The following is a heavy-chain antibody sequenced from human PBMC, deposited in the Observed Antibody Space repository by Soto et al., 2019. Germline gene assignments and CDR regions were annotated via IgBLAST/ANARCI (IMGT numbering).Heavy chain of an antibody. CDR3: ARHHGPTTSENWFDP. CDR2: ISTYSGDT. CDR1: GYTFFTYD. V-gene: IGHV1-18*01. D-gene: IGHD5-12*01. J-gene: IGHJ5*02. Sequence: QVHLVQSGVEVKTPGASVKVSCQASGYTFFTYDISWVRQAPGQCLEWMGWISTYSGDTKYAQKFQGRVTMTTDTSTTTAYLELRSLRSDDTAVYYCARHHGPTTSENWFDPWGQGTLVTVSS.